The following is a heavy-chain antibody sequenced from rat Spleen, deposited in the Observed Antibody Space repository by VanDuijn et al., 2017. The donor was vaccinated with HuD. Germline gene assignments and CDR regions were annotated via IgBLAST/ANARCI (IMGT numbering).Heavy chain of an antibody. D-gene: IGHD1-6*01. CDR3: TRAIYTTDYYYAKGYYVMDA. J-gene: IGHJ4*01. CDR2: INTGGGNT. Sequence: EVQLVESGGGLVQPGRSLKLTCAASGFTFSYYGMHWIRQAPTKGLEWVAYINTGGGNTYYRDSVRGRFTISRDTAQNTLYLQMNSLRSEDTATYYCTRAIYTTDYYYAKGYYVMDAWGQGASVTVSS. CDR1: GFTFSYYG. V-gene: IGHV5-19*01.